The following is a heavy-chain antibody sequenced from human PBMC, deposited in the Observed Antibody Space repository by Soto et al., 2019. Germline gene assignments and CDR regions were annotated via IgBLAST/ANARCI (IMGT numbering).Heavy chain of an antibody. CDR3: AREIVVPAAKLRYYYYYMEV. D-gene: IGHD2-2*01. CDR1: GGSSSSGGYY. J-gene: IGHJ6*03. Sequence: PSETLSLTCTVSGGSSSSGGYYWSWIRQHPGKGLEWIGYIYYSGSTYYNPSLKSRVTISVDTSKNQFSLKLSSVTAADTAVYYCAREIVVPAAKLRYYYYYMEVWGKGTTVTVSS. CDR2: IYYSGST. V-gene: IGHV4-31*03.